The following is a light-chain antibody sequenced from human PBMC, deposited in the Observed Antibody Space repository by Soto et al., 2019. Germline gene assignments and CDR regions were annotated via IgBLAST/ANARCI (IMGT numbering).Light chain of an antibody. CDR1: SSDVGGYNY. CDR2: DVS. J-gene: IGLJ1*01. CDR3: CSYAGSYTFV. V-gene: IGLV2-11*01. Sequence: QSVLTQPRSVSGSPGQSVTISCTGTSSDVGGYNYVSWYQQHPGKAPKLMTYDVSKRPSGVPDRFSGSKSGNTASLTISWLQAEDEADYYCCSYAGSYTFVFGTGTKVTVL.